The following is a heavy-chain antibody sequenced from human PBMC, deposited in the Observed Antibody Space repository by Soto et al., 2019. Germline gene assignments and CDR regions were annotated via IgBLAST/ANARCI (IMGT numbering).Heavy chain of an antibody. CDR3: ARGADGAFDL. CDR2: IKQAGSDK. Sequence: PGGSLRLSCAASGFTFSIYWMYWVRQAPGKGLEFVAVIKQAGSDKYYVDSVKGRFSISRDNAKNSVFLQMDSLRVDDTAVYYWARGADGAFDLWGQGTTVTVSS. J-gene: IGHJ3*01. CDR1: GFTFSIYW. V-gene: IGHV3-7*01.